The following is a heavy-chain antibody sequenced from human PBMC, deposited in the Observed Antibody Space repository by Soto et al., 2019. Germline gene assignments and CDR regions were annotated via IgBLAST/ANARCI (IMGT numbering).Heavy chain of an antibody. CDR3: ARGGIVGLRRGWFDP. D-gene: IGHD1-26*01. CDR2: INPNSGGT. Sequence: TSVTVSRKASGYTLTGYYMHWVRQAPVQGLEWMGWINPNSGGTNYAQKFQGRVTMTRDTSISTAYMELSRLRSDDTAVYYCARGGIVGLRRGWFDPWGQGTLVTVSS. CDR1: GYTLTGYY. V-gene: IGHV1-2*02. J-gene: IGHJ5*02.